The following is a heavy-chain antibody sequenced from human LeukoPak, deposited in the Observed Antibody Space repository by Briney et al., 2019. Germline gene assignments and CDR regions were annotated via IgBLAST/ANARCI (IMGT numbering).Heavy chain of an antibody. D-gene: IGHD2-2*01. CDR2: IYYSGST. V-gene: IGHV4-39*01. CDR1: GGSISSSSYY. CDR3: ARHRYCSSTSCYSD. J-gene: IGHJ4*02. Sequence: PSETLSLICTVSGGSISSSSYYWGWIRQPPGKGLEWIGSIYYSGSTYYNPSLKSRVTISVDTSKNQFSLKLSSVTAADTAVYYCARHRYCSSTSCYSDWGQGTLVTVSS.